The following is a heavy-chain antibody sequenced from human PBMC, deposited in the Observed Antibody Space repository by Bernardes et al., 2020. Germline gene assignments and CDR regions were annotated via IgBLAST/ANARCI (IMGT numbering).Heavy chain of an antibody. CDR1: GYTFTGYY. J-gene: IGHJ4*02. CDR3: ARDLGVVAATPLRD. V-gene: IGHV1-2*02. D-gene: IGHD2-15*01. Sequence: ASVKVSCKASGYTFTGYYMHWVRQAPGQGLEWMGWITPTSGGTTYAQKFQGRVTMTRDTSISTAYMELSRLRSDDTAVYYCARDLGVVAATPLRDWGQGTLVTVSS. CDR2: ITPTSGGT.